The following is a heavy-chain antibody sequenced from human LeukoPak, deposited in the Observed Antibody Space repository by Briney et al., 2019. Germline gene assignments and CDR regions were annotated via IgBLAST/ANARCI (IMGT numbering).Heavy chain of an antibody. Sequence: SETLSLTCTVSGVSISSSADYWGWIRQPPGKGLEWIANIYYSGRPYYNPSLKSRVTISVDTSNQFSLMLTSVTAADTAVYYCARQSISARRAFDIWGQGTMVTVSS. D-gene: IGHD6-6*01. J-gene: IGHJ3*02. CDR1: GVSISSSADY. V-gene: IGHV4-39*01. CDR3: ARQSISARRAFDI. CDR2: IYYSGRP.